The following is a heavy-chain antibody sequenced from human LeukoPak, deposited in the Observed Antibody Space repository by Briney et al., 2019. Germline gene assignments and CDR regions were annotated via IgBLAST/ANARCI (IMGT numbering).Heavy chain of an antibody. CDR1: GGSISSYY. CDR2: IYDSGNT. Sequence: KPSETLSLTCTVSGGSISSYYWSWIRRPPGKGLEWIGYIYDSGNTNYNPSLKSRVTISVDTSKNQFSLKVRSVTAADTAVYYCAKGEGDYWGQGTLVTVSS. D-gene: IGHD2-21*01. J-gene: IGHJ4*02. V-gene: IGHV4-59*01. CDR3: AKGEGDY.